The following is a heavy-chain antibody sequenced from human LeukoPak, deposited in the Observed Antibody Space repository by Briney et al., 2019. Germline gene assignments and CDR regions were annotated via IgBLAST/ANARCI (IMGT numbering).Heavy chain of an antibody. CDR2: ISYDGSNK. CDR3: ARTMVRGVTLDAFDI. V-gene: IGHV3-30*03. Sequence: GGSLRLSCAASGFAFSSYGMHWVRQAPGKGPEWVAVISYDGSNKYYADSVKGRFTISRDNSKNTLYLQMNSLRAEDTAVYYCARTMVRGVTLDAFDIWGQGTMVTVSS. J-gene: IGHJ3*02. D-gene: IGHD3-10*01. CDR1: GFAFSSYG.